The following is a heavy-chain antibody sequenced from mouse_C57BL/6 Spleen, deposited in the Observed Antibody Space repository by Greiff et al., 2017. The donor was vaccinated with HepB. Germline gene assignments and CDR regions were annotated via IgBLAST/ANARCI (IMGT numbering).Heavy chain of an antibody. CDR2: IYPGSGST. J-gene: IGHJ4*01. CDR3: ARNDYDEEYYYAMDY. V-gene: IGHV1-55*01. D-gene: IGHD2-4*01. Sequence: QVQLQQPGAELVKPGASVKMSCKASGYTFTSYWITWVKQRPGQGLEWIGDIYPGSGSTNYNEKFKSKATLTVDTSSSTAYMQLSSLTSEDSAVYYCARNDYDEEYYYAMDYWGQGTSVTVSS. CDR1: GYTFTSYW.